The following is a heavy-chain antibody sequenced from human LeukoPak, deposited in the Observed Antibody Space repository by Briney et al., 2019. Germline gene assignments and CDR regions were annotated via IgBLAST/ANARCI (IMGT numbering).Heavy chain of an antibody. J-gene: IGHJ4*02. D-gene: IGHD1-1*01. CDR1: GFTFSSYG. Sequence: GRSLRLSCAASGFTFSSYGMHGVRQAPGKGLEWVAVIWYDGSNKYYADSVKGRFTISRDNSKNTVYLQMNSLRVEDTAIYYCARGQEFDDGVFDCWGQGTLVTVSS. CDR2: IWYDGSNK. CDR3: ARGQEFDDGVFDC. V-gene: IGHV3-33*01.